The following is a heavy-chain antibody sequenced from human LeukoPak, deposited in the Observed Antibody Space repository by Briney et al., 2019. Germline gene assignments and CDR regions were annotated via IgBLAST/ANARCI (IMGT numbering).Heavy chain of an antibody. CDR1: GFIFSSYG. CDR3: AKDEGRIAAAGSHFHH. J-gene: IGHJ1*01. CDR2: IRYDGSNK. V-gene: IGHV3-30*02. D-gene: IGHD6-13*01. Sequence: PGGSLRLSCAASGFIFSSYGMHWVRQAPGKGLEWVAFIRYDGSNKYYADSVKGRFTISRDNSKNTLDLQMNSLRAEGTAVYYCAKDEGRIAAAGSHFHHWGQGTLVTVSS.